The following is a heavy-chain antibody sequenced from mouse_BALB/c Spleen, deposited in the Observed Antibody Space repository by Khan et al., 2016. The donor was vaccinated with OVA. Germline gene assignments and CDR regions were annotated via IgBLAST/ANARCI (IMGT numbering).Heavy chain of an antibody. V-gene: IGHV9-1*02. CDR3: ARISSYWYSDV. D-gene: IGHD6-2*01. J-gene: IGHJ1*01. Sequence: QIQLVQSGPELKKPGETVKISCKASGYTFTNYGMNWVKQAPGKGLKWMGWIYTYTGEPTYADDFKGRFVFSLETSASTAYLQISNLTNEDMTTYFCARISSYWYSDVWGAGTTVTVSS. CDR1: GYTFTNYG. CDR2: IYTYTGEP.